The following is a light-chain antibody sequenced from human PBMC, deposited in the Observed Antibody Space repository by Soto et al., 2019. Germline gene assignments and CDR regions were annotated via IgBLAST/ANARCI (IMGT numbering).Light chain of an antibody. CDR3: LQYSKWPPPYT. CDR1: QSVSSY. CDR2: NAS. V-gene: IGKV3-15*01. Sequence: EIVMTQSPATLSVSLGERVTLSCRASQSVSSYLAWYQQKPGQAPRLLISNASTRATDIPDRFSGSGSGTDFTLTISSLQSTDLAVYYCLQYSKWPPPYTFGQGTKLEIK. J-gene: IGKJ2*01.